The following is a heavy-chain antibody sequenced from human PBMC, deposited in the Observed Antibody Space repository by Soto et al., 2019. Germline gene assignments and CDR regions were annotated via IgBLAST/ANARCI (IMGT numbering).Heavy chain of an antibody. Sequence: EVQLLESGGGLVQPGGSLRLSCAASGFTFSSYAMTWVRQAPGKGLEWVSGIIGSGGSRDYADSVKGRFTISRDNSKNTLYLQMHSLRAEDTALYFCAKDKSYYYDSSGSRAEYWGQGTLVTVSS. D-gene: IGHD3-22*01. CDR2: IIGSGGSR. CDR1: GFTFSSYA. J-gene: IGHJ4*02. CDR3: AKDKSYYYDSSGSRAEY. V-gene: IGHV3-23*01.